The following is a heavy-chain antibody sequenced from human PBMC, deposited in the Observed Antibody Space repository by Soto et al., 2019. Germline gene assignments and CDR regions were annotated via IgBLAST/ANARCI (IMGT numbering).Heavy chain of an antibody. J-gene: IGHJ4*02. D-gene: IGHD1-20*01. Sequence: SEALSLTCAVYGDSFSSNYYWTWIRQPPGKGLEWIGEIYHNGGTNYSPSLKSRVTISEDTSKSQSSLNLNSVTAADTAVYYCARGSWSIRFHHWGQGSLVTVSS. CDR3: ARGSWSIRFHH. CDR2: IYHNGGT. V-gene: IGHV4-34*01. CDR1: GDSFSSNYY.